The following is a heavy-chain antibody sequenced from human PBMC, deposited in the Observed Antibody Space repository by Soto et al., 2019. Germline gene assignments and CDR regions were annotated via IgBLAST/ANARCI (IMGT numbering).Heavy chain of an antibody. D-gene: IGHD3-22*01. V-gene: IGHV4-31*11. CDR2: IAYSGDT. CDR3: ARDPRYTDSSGYYVSSGNFDY. CDR1: GGSIISADSY. J-gene: IGHJ4*02. Sequence: PSETLSLTCAVSGGSIISADSYWFWIRKHPGKGLEWIGYIAYSGDTYYNPSLRSRVTISADTSENKFSLTLKSVTAADTAVYYCARDPRYTDSSGYYVSSGNFDYWGQGILVTVSS.